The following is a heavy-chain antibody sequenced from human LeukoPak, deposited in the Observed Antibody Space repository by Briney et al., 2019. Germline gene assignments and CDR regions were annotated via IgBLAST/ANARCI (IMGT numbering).Heavy chain of an antibody. V-gene: IGHV3-74*01. CDR3: ARITMVRGGKGLDY. CDR2: INSDGSST. CDR1: GFTFSSYW. Sequence: PGGSLRLSCAASGFTFSSYWMHWVRQAPGKGLVWVSRINSDGSSTSYADSVKGRFTISRDNAKNTLYLQMNSLRAEDTAVYYCARITMVRGGKGLDYWGQGTLVTVPS. J-gene: IGHJ4*02. D-gene: IGHD3-10*01.